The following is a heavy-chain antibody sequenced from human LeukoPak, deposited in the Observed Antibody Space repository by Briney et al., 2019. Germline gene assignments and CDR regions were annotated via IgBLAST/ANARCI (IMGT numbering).Heavy chain of an antibody. V-gene: IGHV1-46*01. D-gene: IGHD2-8*01. CDR1: GYTFTNYY. J-gene: IGHJ5*02. Sequence: ASVKVSCKASGYTFTNYYMHWVRQAPGQGLEWMGIINPSGDRISYAQKFQGRVTMTRDMSTSTVYMELSSLRSEDTAVYYCAREGLGYCTNGVCTNWFDPWGQGCLVTVSS. CDR2: INPSGDRI. CDR3: AREGLGYCTNGVCTNWFDP.